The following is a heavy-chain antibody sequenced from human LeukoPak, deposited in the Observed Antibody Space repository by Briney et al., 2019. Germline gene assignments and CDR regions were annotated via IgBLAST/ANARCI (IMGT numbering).Heavy chain of an antibody. CDR1: GYTFTSYA. CDR2: ISAYNGRT. Sequence: ASVKVSCKASGYTFTSYAITWVPQAPGQGLEWMGWISAYNGRTNYAQNLQDRVTLTIDTSTSTAYMELRSLKSDDTAVYFCARCESGSSWPWELGNNWGQGTPVTVSS. D-gene: IGHD6-13*01. J-gene: IGHJ4*02. V-gene: IGHV1-18*01. CDR3: ARCESGSSWPWELGNN.